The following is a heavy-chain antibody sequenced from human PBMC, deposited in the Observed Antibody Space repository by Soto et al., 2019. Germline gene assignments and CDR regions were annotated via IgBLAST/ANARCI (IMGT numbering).Heavy chain of an antibody. J-gene: IGHJ4*02. CDR2: IWSDGSNK. D-gene: IGHD5-12*01. CDR1: GFTFSSYG. V-gene: IGHV3-33*01. Sequence: QVQLVDSGGGVVQPGRSLRLSCAASGFTFSSYGMHWVRQAPGKGLEWVAVIWSDGSNKYYADSVKGRFTISRDNSENTLYLQMNSLRAEDTAVYYCSRSMSTITDFDYWGQGTLVTVSS. CDR3: SRSMSTITDFDY.